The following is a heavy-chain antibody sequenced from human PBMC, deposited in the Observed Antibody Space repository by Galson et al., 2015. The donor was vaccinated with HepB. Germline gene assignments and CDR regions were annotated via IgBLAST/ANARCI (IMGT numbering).Heavy chain of an antibody. CDR2: IYTSGST. Sequence: SETLSLTCTVSGGSISSYYWSWIRQPAGKGLEWIGRIYTSGSTNYNPSLKSRVTMSVDTSKNQFSLKLSSVTAADTAVYYCARDLSSSWYFGLGAGDDYYYYYGMDVWGQGTTVTVSS. CDR1: GGSISSYY. J-gene: IGHJ6*02. D-gene: IGHD6-13*01. CDR3: ARDLSSSWYFGLGAGDDYYYYYGMDV. V-gene: IGHV4-4*07.